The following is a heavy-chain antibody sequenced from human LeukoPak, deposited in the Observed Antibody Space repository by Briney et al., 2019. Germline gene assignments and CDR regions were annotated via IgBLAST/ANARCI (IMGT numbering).Heavy chain of an antibody. CDR1: GGSISSYY. J-gene: IGHJ4*02. CDR2: IYTSGST. D-gene: IGHD6-13*01. V-gene: IGHV4-4*07. Sequence: SETLSLTCTVSGGSISSYYWSWIRQPAGKGLEWIGRIYTSGSTNYNPSLKSRVTMSVDTSKNQFPLKLSSVTAADTAVYYCARENYSSSWYAASFDYWGQGTLVTVSS. CDR3: ARENYSSSWYAASFDY.